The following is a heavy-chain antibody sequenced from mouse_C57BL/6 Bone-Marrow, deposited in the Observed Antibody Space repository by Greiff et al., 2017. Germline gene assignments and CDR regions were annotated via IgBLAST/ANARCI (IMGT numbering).Heavy chain of an antibody. V-gene: IGHV14-4*01. CDR3: TCLYYGSIYWYFDV. D-gene: IGHD1-1*01. CDR2: IDPENGDT. Sequence: EVQLQQSGAELVRPGASVKLSCTASGFNIKDDYMHWVKQRPEQGLEWIGWIDPENGDTEYASKFQGKATITADTSSNTAYLQLSSLTSEDTAVYYCTCLYYGSIYWYFDVWGTGTTVTVSS. J-gene: IGHJ1*03. CDR1: GFNIKDDY.